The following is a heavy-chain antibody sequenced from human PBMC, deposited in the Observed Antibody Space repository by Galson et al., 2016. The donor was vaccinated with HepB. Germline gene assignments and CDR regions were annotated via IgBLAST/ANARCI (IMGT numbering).Heavy chain of an antibody. D-gene: IGHD4-17*01. CDR2: INYSGRT. J-gene: IGHJ1*01. V-gene: IGHV4-34*01. CDR1: GGHFSGFY. Sequence: SETLSLTCALSGGHFSGFYWSWLRQSPGKRLEWIGEINYSGRTNYSPSLKGRVTISQDTSKNQFYLKLASVTAADTALYYCARTRRKPYGDESAYFQHWGQGTLVTVSS. CDR3: ARTRRKPYGDESAYFQH.